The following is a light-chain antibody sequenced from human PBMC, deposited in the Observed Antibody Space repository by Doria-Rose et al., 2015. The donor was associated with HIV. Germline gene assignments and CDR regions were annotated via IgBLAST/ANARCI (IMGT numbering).Light chain of an antibody. Sequence: DIQVTQSPSFLSASVGVRVTITCRASHGISRYLAWYQQKPGKAPTLLIFGASTLQSGVPSRFSGSGSGTEFTLTISSLQPEDFATYYCQQFDSFPRTFGQGTKVELK. J-gene: IGKJ1*01. CDR1: HGISRY. CDR2: GAS. CDR3: QQFDSFPRT. V-gene: IGKV1-9*01.